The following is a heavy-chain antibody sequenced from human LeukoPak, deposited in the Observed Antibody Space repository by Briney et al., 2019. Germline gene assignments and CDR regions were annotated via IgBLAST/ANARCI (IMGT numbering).Heavy chain of an antibody. Sequence: GESLKISCKGSGYSFTSYWIGWVRQMPGKGLEWMGIIYPGDSDTRYSPSFQGQVTISADKSISTAYLQRSSLKASDTAMYYCAIPLDRSGYDLDYWGQGTLVTVSS. CDR3: AIPLDRSGYDLDY. J-gene: IGHJ4*02. V-gene: IGHV5-51*01. CDR2: IYPGDSDT. D-gene: IGHD5-12*01. CDR1: GYSFTSYW.